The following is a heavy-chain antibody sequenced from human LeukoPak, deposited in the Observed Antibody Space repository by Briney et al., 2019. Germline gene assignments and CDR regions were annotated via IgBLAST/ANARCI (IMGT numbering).Heavy chain of an antibody. J-gene: IGHJ4*02. V-gene: IGHV3-33*01. Sequence: GGSLRLSCAASGFTFSSYGMHWVRQAPGKGLEWVAVIWYDGSNKYYADSVKGRFTISRDNSKNTLYLQMNSLRAEDTAVYYCARGDYYGSGSQGYWGQGTLVAVSS. D-gene: IGHD3-10*01. CDR3: ARGDYYGSGSQGY. CDR1: GFTFSSYG. CDR2: IWYDGSNK.